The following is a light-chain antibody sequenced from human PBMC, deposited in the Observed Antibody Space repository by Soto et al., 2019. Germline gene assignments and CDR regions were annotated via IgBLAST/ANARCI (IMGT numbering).Light chain of an antibody. CDR1: SSDVGSYNL. V-gene: IGLV2-23*01. CDR3: GSCAGLNALL. J-gene: IGLJ2*01. Sequence: QSALTQPASVSGSPGQSITISCTGTSSDVGSYNLVSWYQQHPGKAPKLMFYEVSKRPSVVSNLFAGSTSANTASLTISWLQAEDAAYYYAGSCAGLNALLFGGGTKLTVL. CDR2: EVS.